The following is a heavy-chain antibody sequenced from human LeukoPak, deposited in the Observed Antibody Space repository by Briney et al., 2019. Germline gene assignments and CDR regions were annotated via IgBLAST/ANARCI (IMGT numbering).Heavy chain of an antibody. D-gene: IGHD3-10*01. CDR3: AIAGRGSFDY. J-gene: IGHJ4*02. CDR1: GGSFSGYY. Sequence: PSETLSLTCAVYGGSFSGYYWSWIRQPPGKGLEWIREINHSGSTNYNPSLKSRVTISVDTSKNQFSLKLSSVTAADTAVYYCAIAGRGSFDYWGQGTLVSVSS. V-gene: IGHV4-34*01. CDR2: INHSGST.